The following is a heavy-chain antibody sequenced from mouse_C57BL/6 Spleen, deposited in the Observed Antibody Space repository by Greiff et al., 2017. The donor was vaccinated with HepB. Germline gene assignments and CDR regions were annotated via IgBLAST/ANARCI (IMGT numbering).Heavy chain of an antibody. CDR3: AVSSLYYFDY. J-gene: IGHJ2*01. CDR1: GFTFSDYG. D-gene: IGHD1-1*01. V-gene: IGHV5-17*01. CDR2: ISSGSSTI. Sequence: EVQLVESGGGLVKPGGSLKLSCAASGFTFSDYGMHWVRQAPEKGLEWVAYISSGSSTIYYADTVKGRFTISRDNAKNTLFLQMTSLRSEDTAMYYCAVSSLYYFDYWGQGTTLTVSS.